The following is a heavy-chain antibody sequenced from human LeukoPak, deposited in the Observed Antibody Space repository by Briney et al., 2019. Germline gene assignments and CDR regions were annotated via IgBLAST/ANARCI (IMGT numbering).Heavy chain of an antibody. Sequence: PGGSLRLSCAASGFTFSSYAMHWVRQAPGKGLEWVAVISYDGSNKYYADSAKGRFTISRDNSKNTLYLQMNSLRAEDTAVYYCASPGIAAAGRPSYYYYGMDVWGQGTTVTVSS. J-gene: IGHJ6*02. CDR2: ISYDGSNK. D-gene: IGHD6-13*01. CDR3: ASPGIAAAGRPSYYYYGMDV. V-gene: IGHV3-30-3*01. CDR1: GFTFSSYA.